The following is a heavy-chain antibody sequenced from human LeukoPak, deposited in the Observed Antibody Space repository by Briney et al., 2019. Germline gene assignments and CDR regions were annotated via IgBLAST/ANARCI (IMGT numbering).Heavy chain of an antibody. J-gene: IGHJ3*02. V-gene: IGHV3-21*01. CDR3: ARVRLMTTVVNAFDI. CDR2: ISSSSTYR. D-gene: IGHD4-23*01. CDR1: GFTFSSYS. Sequence: PGGSLRLSCAASGFTFSSYSMSWVRQAPGKGLEWVSSISSSSTYRYYAASVRGRFTISRDNAKNSLYLQMNSLRAEDTAVYYCARVRLMTTVVNAFDIWDQGTMVTVSS.